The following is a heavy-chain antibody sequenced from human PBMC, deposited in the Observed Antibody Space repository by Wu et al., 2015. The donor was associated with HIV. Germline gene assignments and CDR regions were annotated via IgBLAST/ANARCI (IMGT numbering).Heavy chain of an antibody. D-gene: IGHD3-10*01. CDR2: ISAYNGNT. Sequence: GVEVKEPGADVKVSCKIPESTFSRHDVNWLRQASGRGLEWMGWISAYNGNTNYAQQLQGRVTMTTDTSTSTAYMELRSLRSDDTAVYYCARGQPGYYGSASYSSAYYYGMDVWGQGTTVTVSS. J-gene: IGHJ6*02. V-gene: IGHV1-18*01. CDR1: ESTFSRHD. CDR3: ARGQPGYYGSASYSSAYYYGMDV.